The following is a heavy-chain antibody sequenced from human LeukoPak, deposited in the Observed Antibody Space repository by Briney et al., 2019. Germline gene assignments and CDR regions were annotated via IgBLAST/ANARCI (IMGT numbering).Heavy chain of an antibody. CDR2: INAGNDNT. D-gene: IGHD6-13*01. J-gene: IGHJ4*02. CDR3: ARDGSGGQQLVLDH. V-gene: IGHV1-3*01. CDR1: GYTFTSYA. Sequence: ASVKVSCKASGYTFTSYAMHWVRQAPGQRLEWMGWINAGNDNTKYSQKFQGRVTITRDTSASTAYMELSSLRSEDTAVYYCARDGSGGQQLVLDHWGQGTLVTVSS.